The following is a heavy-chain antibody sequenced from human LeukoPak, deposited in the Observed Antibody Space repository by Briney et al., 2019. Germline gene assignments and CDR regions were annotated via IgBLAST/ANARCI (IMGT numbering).Heavy chain of an antibody. Sequence: PGGSLRLSCAASGFTFSNAWTSRVRQAPGKGLEWVGRIKSKADGGTTDYAAPVKDRFTISRDDSKNTLYLQMNSLKTEDTAVYYRTTEHTLGKVGAIDYWGQGTLVTVSS. CDR2: IKSKADGGTT. V-gene: IGHV3-15*01. D-gene: IGHD1-26*01. J-gene: IGHJ4*02. CDR3: TTEHTLGKVGAIDY. CDR1: GFTFSNAW.